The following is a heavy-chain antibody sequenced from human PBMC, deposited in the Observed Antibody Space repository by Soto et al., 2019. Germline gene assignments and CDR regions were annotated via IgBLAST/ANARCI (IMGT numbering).Heavy chain of an antibody. CDR2: IYYSGST. V-gene: IGHV4-59*01. D-gene: IGHD4-17*01. J-gene: IGHJ5*02. Sequence: SETLSLTCTVSGGSISSYYWSWIRQPPGKGLEWIGYIYYSGSTNYNPSLKSRVTISADTSKSQFSLRLKYVTSEDTAVYYCERELSDYAGNWFDPWGQGTLVTVSS. CDR1: GGSISSYY. CDR3: ERELSDYAGNWFDP.